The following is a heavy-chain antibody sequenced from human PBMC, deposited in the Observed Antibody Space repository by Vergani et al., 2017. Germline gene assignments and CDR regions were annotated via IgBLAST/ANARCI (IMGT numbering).Heavy chain of an antibody. D-gene: IGHD2-15*01. J-gene: IGHJ4*02. CDR2: ISYDGSNK. V-gene: IGHV3-30*18. CDR1: GFTVSSNY. CDR3: AKEGPVGFRLPDY. Sequence: VQLVETGGGLIQPGGSLRLSCAASGFTVSSNYMSWVRQAPGKGLEWVAVISYDGSNKYYADSVKGRFTISRDNSKNTLYLQMNSLRAEDTAVYYCAKEGPVGFRLPDYWGQGTLVTVSS.